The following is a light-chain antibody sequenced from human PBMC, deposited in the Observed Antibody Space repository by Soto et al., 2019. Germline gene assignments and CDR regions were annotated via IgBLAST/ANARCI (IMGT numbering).Light chain of an antibody. Sequence: DIQMTQSPSSLSASIGDRVTIPCRASQTISTYLNWYQQKPGKAPKLLIYNASNLQRGVPSRFSGSGSGTDFTLTISSLQPEDFATYYCQQSYTTPLTFGGGTKVEI. V-gene: IGKV1-39*01. CDR3: QQSYTTPLT. J-gene: IGKJ4*01. CDR1: QTISTY. CDR2: NAS.